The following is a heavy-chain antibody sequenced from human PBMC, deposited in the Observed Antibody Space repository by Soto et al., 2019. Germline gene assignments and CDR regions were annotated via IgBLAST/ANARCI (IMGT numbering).Heavy chain of an antibody. D-gene: IGHD1-1*01. Sequence: ASVKVSCKASGGTFSSYAISWVRQAPGQGLEWMGGIIPIFGTANYAQKFQGRVTITADESTSTAYMELSSLRSEDTAVYYCARCWEPDRYWYFDLWGRGTLVTVSS. J-gene: IGHJ2*01. CDR2: IIPIFGTA. CDR1: GGTFSSYA. V-gene: IGHV1-69*13. CDR3: ARCWEPDRYWYFDL.